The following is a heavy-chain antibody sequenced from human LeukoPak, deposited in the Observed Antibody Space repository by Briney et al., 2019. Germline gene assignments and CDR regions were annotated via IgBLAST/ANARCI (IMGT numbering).Heavy chain of an antibody. J-gene: IGHJ3*02. Sequence: ASVKVSCKASGYTFTSYYMHWVRQAPGQGLEWMGIINPGGGSTIYAQKFQGRVTMTRDTSTSTVYMELSSLRSEDTAVYYCAKDRRRCSSTSRQNDAFDIWGQGTMVTVSS. V-gene: IGHV1-46*01. CDR3: AKDRRRCSSTSRQNDAFDI. CDR1: GYTFTSYY. CDR2: INPGGGST. D-gene: IGHD2-2*01.